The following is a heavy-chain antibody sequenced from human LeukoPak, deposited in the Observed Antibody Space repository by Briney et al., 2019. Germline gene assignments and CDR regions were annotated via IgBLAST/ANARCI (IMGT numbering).Heavy chain of an antibody. CDR3: AGIAAPSS. CDR1: GFTFSSYS. CDR2: ISSSSSTI. D-gene: IGHD6-6*01. Sequence: GGSLRLSCAASGFTFSSYSMNWVRQAPGKGLEWVSYISSSSSTIYYADSVKGRFTISRDNAKNSLNLQMNSLRAEDTAVYYCAGIAAPSSWGQGTLVTVSS. V-gene: IGHV3-48*01. J-gene: IGHJ5*02.